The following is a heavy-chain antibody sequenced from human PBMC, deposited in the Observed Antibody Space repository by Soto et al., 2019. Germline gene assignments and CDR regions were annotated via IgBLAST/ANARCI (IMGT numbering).Heavy chain of an antibody. CDR3: AWVYFVFLSGYPPVRFDP. Sequence: PSETLSLTCTVSGGSISSGDYYWSWIRQHPGKSLEWMGYIYYSGSTYYNQSRKRRNTISVDTSKNQFTLKLSSVTAADTAVYYCAWVYFVFLSGYPPVRFDPWGQGTLVTVSS. CDR1: GGSISSGDYY. D-gene: IGHD3-3*01. J-gene: IGHJ5*02. CDR2: IYYSGST. V-gene: IGHV4-31*03.